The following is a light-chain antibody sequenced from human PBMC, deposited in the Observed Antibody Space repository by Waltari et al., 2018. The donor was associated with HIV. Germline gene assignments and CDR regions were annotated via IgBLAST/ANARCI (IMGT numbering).Light chain of an antibody. Sequence: QSVLTQPPSASEVPGQRVTIGGSGSRANSGMNSVSWYQQPPGTAPKLLTFCNNRRPSGVHDRLSGSKSGTSASLAISALRSEDEADYYCAAWDDYLNALFVGGTKLTVV. CDR1: RANSGMNS. CDR2: CNN. CDR3: AAWDDYLNAL. V-gene: IGLV1-44*01. J-gene: IGLJ2*01.